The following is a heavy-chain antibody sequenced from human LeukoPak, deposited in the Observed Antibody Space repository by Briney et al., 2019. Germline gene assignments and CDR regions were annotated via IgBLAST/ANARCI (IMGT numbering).Heavy chain of an antibody. CDR3: ARDQCSSSWYNWFDP. CDR1: GFTFSSYW. D-gene: IGHD6-13*01. CDR2: IKQDGSEK. Sequence: GGSLRLSCAASGFTFSSYWMSWVRQAPGKGLEWVANIKQDGSEKYYVDSVKGRFTISRDNAKNSLYLQMNSLRAEDTAVYYCARDQCSSSWYNWFDPWGQGTLVTVSS. V-gene: IGHV3-7*01. J-gene: IGHJ5*02.